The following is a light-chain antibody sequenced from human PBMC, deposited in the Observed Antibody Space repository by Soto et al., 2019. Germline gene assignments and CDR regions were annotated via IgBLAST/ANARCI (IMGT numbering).Light chain of an antibody. CDR3: QTWGTGAHVV. Sequence: QSVLTQSPSASASLGASVRLTCTLSSGHSAYAIAWHQQQPQKGTRFLMKINTDGSHTKGDGIPDRFSGSRSGAERYLTISGLQSEDEADYFCQTWGTGAHVVFGGGTKVTVL. CDR2: INTDGSH. V-gene: IGLV4-69*01. CDR1: SGHSAYA. J-gene: IGLJ2*01.